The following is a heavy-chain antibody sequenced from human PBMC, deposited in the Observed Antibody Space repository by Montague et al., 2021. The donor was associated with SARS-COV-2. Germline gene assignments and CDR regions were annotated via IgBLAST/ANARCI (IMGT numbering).Heavy chain of an antibody. CDR2: VDHRGSS. D-gene: IGHD3-3*01. V-gene: IGHV4-34*01. Sequence: SETLSLTCAVYGGSFSDYYWTWIRQAPGKGLEWIGEVDHRGSSSYNPSLQSRLTISVDRSKNQFSLRLTSVTAADTAVYYCARGQVTVFGVLIMLPAAGPFDSWGLRTKVTVSS. J-gene: IGHJ3*02. CDR1: GGSFSDYY. CDR3: ARGQVTVFGVLIMLPAAGPFDS.